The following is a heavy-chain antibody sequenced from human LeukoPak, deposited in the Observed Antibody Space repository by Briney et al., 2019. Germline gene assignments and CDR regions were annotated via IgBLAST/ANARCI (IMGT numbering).Heavy chain of an antibody. CDR1: GFTFSTYS. V-gene: IGHV3-21*01. D-gene: IGHD6-19*01. J-gene: IGHJ4*02. CDR2: ISSSSSYI. CDR3: ARDSRTYSSGWYY. Sequence: GGSLRLSCAASGFTFSTYSMNWVRQAPGKGLEWVSSISSSSSYIYYADSVKGRFTISRDNAKNSLYLQMNSLRAEDTAVYYCARDSRTYSSGWYYWGQGTLVTVSS.